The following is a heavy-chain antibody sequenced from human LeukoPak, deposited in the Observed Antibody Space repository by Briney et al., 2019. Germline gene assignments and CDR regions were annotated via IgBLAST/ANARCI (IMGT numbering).Heavy chain of an antibody. V-gene: IGHV3-30*02. CDR1: GFTFSSYG. CDR2: IRYDGSNK. Sequence: PGGSLRLSCAASGFTFSSYGMHWVRQAPGKGLEWVAFIRYDGSNKYYADSVKGRFTISRDNSKNTLYLQMNSLRAEDTAVYYCAKGVDTAMAFDYWGQGTLVTVSS. D-gene: IGHD5-18*01. CDR3: AKGVDTAMAFDY. J-gene: IGHJ4*02.